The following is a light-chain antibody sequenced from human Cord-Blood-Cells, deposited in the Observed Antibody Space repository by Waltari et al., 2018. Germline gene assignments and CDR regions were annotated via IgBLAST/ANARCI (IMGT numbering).Light chain of an antibody. CDR3: QTWGTGIRV. Sequence: QLVLTQSPSASASLGASVKLTCTLSSGHSSYAIARHQQQPEKGPRYLVKLNSDGSHSKGDGIPDRFSGSSSGAERYLTISSLQSEDEADYYCQTWGTGIRVFGGGTKLTVL. V-gene: IGLV4-69*01. CDR2: LNSDGSH. J-gene: IGLJ3*02. CDR1: SGHSSYA.